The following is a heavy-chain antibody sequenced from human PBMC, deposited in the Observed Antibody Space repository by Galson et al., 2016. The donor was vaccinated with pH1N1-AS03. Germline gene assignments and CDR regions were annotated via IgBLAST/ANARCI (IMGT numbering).Heavy chain of an antibody. CDR1: GSTSSRYW. CDR3: ATAVRYYFDP. D-gene: IGHD1-26*01. CDR2: IKQDGSEK. Sequence: SLRLSCAASGSTSSRYWMSWVRQAPGKGPEWVANIKQDGSEKYYVDSVKGRFTISRDNAKNSLFLQMNSLRAEDTAVYYCATAVRYYFDPWGQGTLVIVSS. J-gene: IGHJ5*02. V-gene: IGHV3-7*03.